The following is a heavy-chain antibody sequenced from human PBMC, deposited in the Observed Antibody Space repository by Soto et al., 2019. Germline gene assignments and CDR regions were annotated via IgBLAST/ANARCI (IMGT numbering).Heavy chain of an antibody. CDR3: ATYTAFAKYYFDY. Sequence: ASETLSLTCAVSGVSITTNGYSWSWILQPPGKGLERIGYIYPSGTIFYNPSLNSRVTISADTSNNQFSLKLTSVTAADTAVYFCATYTAFAKYYFDYWGRGTLVTVSS. D-gene: IGHD3-16*01. J-gene: IGHJ4*02. V-gene: IGHV4-30-2*01. CDR1: GVSITTNGYS. CDR2: IYPSGTI.